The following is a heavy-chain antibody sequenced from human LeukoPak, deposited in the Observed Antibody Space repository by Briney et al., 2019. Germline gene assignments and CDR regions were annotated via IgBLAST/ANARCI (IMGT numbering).Heavy chain of an antibody. D-gene: IGHD5-24*01. Sequence: ASVKVSCKASGYTFTGYYMHWVRQAPGQGLEWMGIINPSGGSTSYAQKFQGSVTMTRDTSTSTVYMELSSLRSEDTAVYYCASAGDGYNFSFDYWGQGTLVTVSS. CDR3: ASAGDGYNFSFDY. CDR1: GYTFTGYY. V-gene: IGHV1-46*01. CDR2: INPSGGST. J-gene: IGHJ4*02.